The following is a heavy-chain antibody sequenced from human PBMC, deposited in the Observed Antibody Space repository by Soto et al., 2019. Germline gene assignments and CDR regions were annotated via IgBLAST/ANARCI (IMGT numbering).Heavy chain of an antibody. Sequence: QLQLQESGAGLVKPSQTLSLTCAVAGGSISSGGSSWSWMLQPPGKGLEWIGYIYHSGSTYYNPSLKMRVTTSVARSKNEFSLQLSSVTAADTAVYYFARGQLVAAQHWGQGTLVTVSS. CDR1: GGSISSGGSS. D-gene: IGHD2-15*01. V-gene: IGHV4-30-2*01. CDR2: IYHSGST. J-gene: IGHJ4*02. CDR3: ARGQLVAAQH.